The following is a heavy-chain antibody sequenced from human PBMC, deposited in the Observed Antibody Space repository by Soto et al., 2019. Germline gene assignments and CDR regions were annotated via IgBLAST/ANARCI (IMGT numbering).Heavy chain of an antibody. J-gene: IGHJ4*02. CDR2: INPNSGGT. CDR3: ARVGSGGVYYYDSSGYYYDY. D-gene: IGHD3-22*01. CDR1: GDTFTGHY. Sequence: GASVKVSCKASGDTFTGHYMHWVRQAPGQGLEWMGWINPNSGGTNYAQKFQGRVTITRDTSASTAYMELSSLRSEDTAVYYCARVGSGGVYYYDSSGYYYDYWGQGTLVTVSS. V-gene: IGHV1-2*02.